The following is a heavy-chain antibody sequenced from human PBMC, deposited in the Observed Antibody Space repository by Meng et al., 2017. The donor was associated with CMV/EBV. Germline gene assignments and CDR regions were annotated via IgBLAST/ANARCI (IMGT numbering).Heavy chain of an antibody. CDR1: GGSFSGYY. J-gene: IGHJ5*02. D-gene: IGHD2-2*01. Sequence: SETLSLTCAVYGGSFSGYYWSWIRQPPGKGLEWIGEINHSVSTNYNPSLKSRVTISVDTSKNQFSLKLSSVTAADMAVYYCARRPLYIVVVPAARNWFDPWGQGTLVTVSS. CDR2: INHSVST. V-gene: IGHV4-34*01. CDR3: ARRPLYIVVVPAARNWFDP.